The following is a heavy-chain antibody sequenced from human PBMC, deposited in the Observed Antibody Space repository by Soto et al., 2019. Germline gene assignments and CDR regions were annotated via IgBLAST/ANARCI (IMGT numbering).Heavy chain of an antibody. Sequence: QVQLQESGPGLVKPSQTLSLTCTVSGGSISSGGYYWSWLRQFPGKVLEWIGYIFYTGSTSYSPSLKSRIITSVERSKNQCSRRLSSVAAADTAVYFGARRLGFSSDYDFDYWGQGTLVTVSS. V-gene: IGHV4-31*03. J-gene: IGHJ4*02. CDR2: IFYTGST. CDR3: ARRLGFSSDYDFDY. CDR1: GGSISSGGYY. D-gene: IGHD5-18*01.